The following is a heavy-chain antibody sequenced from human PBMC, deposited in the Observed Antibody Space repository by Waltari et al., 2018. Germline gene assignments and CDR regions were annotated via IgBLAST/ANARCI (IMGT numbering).Heavy chain of an antibody. D-gene: IGHD3-10*01. CDR2: IYYSGGS. CDR3: ARLSPPMWVRGVKGGYYFDY. V-gene: IGHV4-39*07. CDR1: GDSVINSNYS. J-gene: IGHJ4*02. Sequence: QLQLLESGPGLVKPSETLSLTCTVSGDSVINSNYSWGWIRQPPGKGLEWIGNIYYSGGSSYNPSVKSRVIISVDTSKNQFSVRLTSVTAADTTVFYCARLSPPMWVRGVKGGYYFDYWGLGTLVTVSS.